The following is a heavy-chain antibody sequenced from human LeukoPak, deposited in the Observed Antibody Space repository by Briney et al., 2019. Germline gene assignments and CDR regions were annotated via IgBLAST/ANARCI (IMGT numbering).Heavy chain of an antibody. CDR3: ARTGSSSWYVGDFWYFDY. J-gene: IGHJ4*02. V-gene: IGHV4-59*12. CDR2: IYYSGST. D-gene: IGHD6-13*01. Sequence: SETLSLTCTVSGGSISSYYWSWIRQPPGKGLEWIGYIYYSGSTNYNPSLKSRVTISVDTSKNQFSLKLSSVTAADTAVYYCARTGSSSWYVGDFWYFDYWGQGTLVTVSS. CDR1: GGSISSYY.